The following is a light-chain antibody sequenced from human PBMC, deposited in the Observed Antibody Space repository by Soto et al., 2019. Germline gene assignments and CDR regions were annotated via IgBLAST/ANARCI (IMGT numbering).Light chain of an antibody. CDR3: QQYNTYPLT. Sequence: DIQMTQSPSTLSASVGDRVTITCRASQTISSWLAWYQQKPGKAPKLLIYKASNLEGGVPSRFSGSGSGTEFNITISSLQPDDFATYYCQQYNTYPLTFGGGTMVEIK. V-gene: IGKV1-5*03. J-gene: IGKJ4*01. CDR1: QTISSW. CDR2: KAS.